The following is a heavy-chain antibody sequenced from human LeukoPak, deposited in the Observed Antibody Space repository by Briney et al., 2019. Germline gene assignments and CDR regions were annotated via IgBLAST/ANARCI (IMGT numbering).Heavy chain of an antibody. D-gene: IGHD3-3*01. Sequence: GSLRLSCAASGFTFSSHAMSWVRQAPGKGLEWVSAISGSGGSTYYADSVKGRFTISRDNSKNTLYLQMNSLRAEDTAVYYCAKGEHYDFWSGYFILPYWGQGTLVTVSS. CDR3: AKGEHYDFWSGYFILPY. CDR2: ISGSGGST. V-gene: IGHV3-23*01. J-gene: IGHJ4*02. CDR1: GFTFSSHA.